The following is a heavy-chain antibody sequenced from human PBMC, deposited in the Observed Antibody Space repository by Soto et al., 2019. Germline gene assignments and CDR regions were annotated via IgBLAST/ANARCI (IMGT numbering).Heavy chain of an antibody. CDR2: IYYSGST. J-gene: IGHJ1*01. CDR3: ARDLGYYDSSGYPIEYFQH. D-gene: IGHD3-22*01. V-gene: IGHV4-59*01. Sequence: SETLSLTCTVSGGSLSSYYWSWIRQPPGKGLEWIGYIYYSGSTNYNPSLKSRVTISVDTSKNQFSLKLSSVTAADTAVYYCARDLGYYDSSGYPIEYFQHWGQGTLVTVS. CDR1: GGSLSSYY.